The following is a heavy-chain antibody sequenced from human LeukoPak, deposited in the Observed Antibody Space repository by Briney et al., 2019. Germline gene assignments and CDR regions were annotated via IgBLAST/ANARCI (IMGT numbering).Heavy chain of an antibody. CDR1: GYTFTGYY. Sequence: ASVKVSCKASGYTFTGYYMHRVRQAPGQGLEWMGWINPNSGGTNYAQKFQGRVTMTRDTSISTAYMELSRLRSDDTAVYYCAREKSRDDFWSGYTSSYFDYWGQGTLVTVSS. D-gene: IGHD3-3*01. J-gene: IGHJ4*02. CDR2: INPNSGGT. CDR3: AREKSRDDFWSGYTSSYFDY. V-gene: IGHV1-2*02.